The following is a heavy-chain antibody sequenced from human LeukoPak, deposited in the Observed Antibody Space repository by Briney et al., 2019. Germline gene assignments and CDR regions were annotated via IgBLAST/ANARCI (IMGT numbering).Heavy chain of an antibody. CDR2: IYYSGST. J-gene: IGHJ2*01. D-gene: IGHD3-22*01. Sequence: SETLSLTCTVSGGSISSSSYYWGWIRQPPGKGLGWIGGIYYSGSTYYNPSLKSRVTMSVDTSKNQFSLKLTSVTAADTAVYYCARGVTMIVVVIHDWYFDLWGRGTLVTVSS. CDR1: GGSISSSSYY. CDR3: ARGVTMIVVVIHDWYFDL. V-gene: IGHV4-39*01.